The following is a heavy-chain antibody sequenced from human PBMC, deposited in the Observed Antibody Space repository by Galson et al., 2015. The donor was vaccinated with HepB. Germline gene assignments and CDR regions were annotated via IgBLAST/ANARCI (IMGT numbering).Heavy chain of an antibody. D-gene: IGHD1-26*01. CDR1: GFSFRSHA. V-gene: IGHV3-23*01. CDR3: AKSRRGSPAYPMRAAIDY. Sequence: SPRLSCAGSGFSFRSHAMTWVRQAPGKGLEWVSLISGSGGSTFYADAVKGRFTISRDNSNNTVSLQMNSLRGEDMAVYYCAKSRRGSPAYPMRAAIDYWGQGTRVTVSS. CDR2: ISGSGGST. J-gene: IGHJ4*02.